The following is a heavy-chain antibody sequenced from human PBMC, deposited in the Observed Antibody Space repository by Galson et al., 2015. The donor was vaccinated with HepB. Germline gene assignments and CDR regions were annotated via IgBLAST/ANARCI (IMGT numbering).Heavy chain of an antibody. CDR1: GFTFSSYS. J-gene: IGHJ5*02. D-gene: IGHD6-19*01. CDR3: ARDWDSSGWYAPNWFDP. CDR2: ISSSSSYI. Sequence: SLRLSCAASGFTFSSYSMNWVRRAPGKGLEWVSSISSSSSYIYYADSVKGRFTISRDNAKNSLYLQMNSLRAEDTAVYYCARDWDSSGWYAPNWFDPWGQGTLVTVSS. V-gene: IGHV3-21*01.